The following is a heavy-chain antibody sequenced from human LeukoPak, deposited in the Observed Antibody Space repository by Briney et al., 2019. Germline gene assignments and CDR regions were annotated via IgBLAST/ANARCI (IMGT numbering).Heavy chain of an antibody. CDR1: GFTFSTYE. D-gene: IGHD1-26*01. J-gene: IGHJ4*02. CDR2: ITADGTNK. Sequence: GGSLRLSCAASGFTFSTYEMNWVRQAPGKGLEWVSYITADGTNKYDADSVKGRFTISRDNAKNSLYLQMNSLRVDDTAIYYCAREAEWELPDYWGRGTLVTVSS. V-gene: IGHV3-48*03. CDR3: AREAEWELPDY.